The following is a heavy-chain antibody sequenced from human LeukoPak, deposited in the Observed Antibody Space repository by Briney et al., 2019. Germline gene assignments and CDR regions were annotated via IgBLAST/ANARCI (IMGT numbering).Heavy chain of an antibody. V-gene: IGHV4-39*01. D-gene: IGHD4-17*01. Sequence: PSETLSLTCTVSGGSISSSSYYWGWIRQPPGKGLEWIGSIYYSGSTYYNPSLKSRVTISVDTSKNQFSLKLSSVTAADTAVYYCARGTVTSNWFDPWGQGTLVTVSS. CDR3: ARGTVTSNWFDP. CDR1: GGSISSSSYY. CDR2: IYYSGST. J-gene: IGHJ5*02.